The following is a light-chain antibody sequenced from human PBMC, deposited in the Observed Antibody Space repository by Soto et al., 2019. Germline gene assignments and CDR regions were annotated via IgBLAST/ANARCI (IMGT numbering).Light chain of an antibody. V-gene: IGLV2-14*01. CDR3: SSYTSSSTLYV. Sequence: QSVLTQPASVSGSPGQSITISCTGTRSDVGGYKYVSWYQQHPGKAPKLMIYEVSNRPSGVSNRFSGSKSGHTASLTISGLQAEDEADYYCSSYTSSSTLYVFGTGTEVTVL. CDR2: EVS. J-gene: IGLJ1*01. CDR1: RSDVGGYKY.